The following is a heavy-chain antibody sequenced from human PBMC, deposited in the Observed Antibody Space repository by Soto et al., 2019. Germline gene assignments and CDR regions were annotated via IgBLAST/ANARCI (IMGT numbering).Heavy chain of an antibody. CDR2: INHSGST. V-gene: IGHV4-34*01. D-gene: IGHD6-13*01. CDR3: AGSGIAAADTYNGFDP. CDR1: GGSFSGYY. J-gene: IGHJ5*02. Sequence: QVQLQQWGAGLLKPSETLFLTCAVYGGSFSGYYWSWIRQPPGKGLEWIGEINHSGSTNYNPSLRSRVTISVDTDKNQFSLKLSSVTAADTAVYYCAGSGIAAADTYNGFDPWGQGTLVTVSS.